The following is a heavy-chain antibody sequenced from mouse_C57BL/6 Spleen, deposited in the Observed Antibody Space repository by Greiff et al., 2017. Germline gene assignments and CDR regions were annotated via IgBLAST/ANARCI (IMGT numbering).Heavy chain of an antibody. Sequence: QVQLQQPGAELVMPGASVKLSCKASGYTFTSYWMHWVKQRPGQGLEWIGEIDTSDSYTNYNQKFKGKSTLTVATSSITAYLQLTCLTSKDSAFYYCARGGGYARAMDYWRQGTSVTVSS. CDR3: ARGGGYARAMDY. J-gene: IGHJ4*01. D-gene: IGHD2-2*01. CDR1: GYTFTSYW. V-gene: IGHV1-69*01. CDR2: IDTSDSYT.